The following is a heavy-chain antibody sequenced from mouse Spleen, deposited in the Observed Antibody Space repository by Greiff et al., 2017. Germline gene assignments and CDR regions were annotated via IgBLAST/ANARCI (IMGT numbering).Heavy chain of an antibody. CDR3: TGYYDYATAWFAY. J-gene: IGHJ3*01. Sequence: VQLQQSGTVLARPGASVKMSCKTSGYTFTSYWMHWVKQRPGQGLEWIGAIYPGNSDTSYNQKFKGKAKLTAVTSASTAYMELSSLTNEDSAVYYCTGYYDYATAWFAYWGQGTLVTVSA. V-gene: IGHV1-5*01. D-gene: IGHD2-4*01. CDR1: GYTFTSYW. CDR2: IYPGNSDT.